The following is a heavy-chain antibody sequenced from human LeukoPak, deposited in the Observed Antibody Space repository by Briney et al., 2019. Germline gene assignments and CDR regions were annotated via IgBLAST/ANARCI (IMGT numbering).Heavy chain of an antibody. D-gene: IGHD5-24*01. J-gene: IGHJ4*02. CDR3: ARSRDGYNFGDY. CDR2: IYYSGST. V-gene: IGHV4-61*01. CDR1: GGSVSSGSYY. Sequence: SETLSLTCTVSGGSVSSGSYYWSWIRQPPGKGLEWIGYIYYSGSTNYNPSLKSRVTISVDTSKNQFSLKLSSVTAADTAVYYCARSRDGYNFGDYWGQGTLVTVSS.